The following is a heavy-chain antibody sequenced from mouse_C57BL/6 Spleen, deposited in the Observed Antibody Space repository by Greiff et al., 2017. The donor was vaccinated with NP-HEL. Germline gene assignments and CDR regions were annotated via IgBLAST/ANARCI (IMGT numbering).Heavy chain of an antibody. J-gene: IGHJ4*01. CDR1: GYSITSGYY. CDR3: ARGRRAMDY. CDR2: ISYDGSN. V-gene: IGHV3-6*01. Sequence: VQLQQSGPGLVKPSQSLSLTCSVTGYSITSGYYWNWIRQFPGNKLEWMGYISYDGSNNYNPSLKNRISITRDTSTNQFFLKLNSVTTEDTATYYCARGRRAMDYWGQGTSVTVSS.